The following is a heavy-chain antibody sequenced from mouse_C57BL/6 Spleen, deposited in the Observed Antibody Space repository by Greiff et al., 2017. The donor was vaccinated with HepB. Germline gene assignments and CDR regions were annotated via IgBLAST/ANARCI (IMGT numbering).Heavy chain of an antibody. D-gene: IGHD2-3*01. V-gene: IGHV5-17*01. CDR2: ISSGSSTI. Sequence: EVHLVESGGGLVKPGGSLKLSCAASGFTFSDYGMHWVRQAPEKGLEWVAYISSGSSTIYYADTVKGRFTISRDNAKNTLFLQMTSLRSEDTAMYYCAREIYDGYYGWFAYWGQGTLVTVSA. CDR1: GFTFSDYG. CDR3: AREIYDGYYGWFAY. J-gene: IGHJ3*01.